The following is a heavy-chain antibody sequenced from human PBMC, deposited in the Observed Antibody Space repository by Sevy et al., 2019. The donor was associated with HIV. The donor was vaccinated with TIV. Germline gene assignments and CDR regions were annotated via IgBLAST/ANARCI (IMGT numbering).Heavy chain of an antibody. CDR1: GFSLSTSGVG. CDR3: AHSGDSYGYTNYFDY. J-gene: IGHJ4*02. V-gene: IGHV2-5*02. D-gene: IGHD5-18*01. CDR2: IFWDDDK. Sequence: SGPTLVNPTQTLTLTCTFSGFSLSTSGVGVGWIRQPPGKALEWLALIFWDDDKRYSQSLKSRLTITKDTSKNQVVLTMTDMDPVDTATYYCAHSGDSYGYTNYFDYWGQGTLVTVSS.